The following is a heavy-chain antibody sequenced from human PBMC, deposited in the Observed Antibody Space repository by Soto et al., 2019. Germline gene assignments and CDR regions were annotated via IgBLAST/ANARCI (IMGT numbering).Heavy chain of an antibody. CDR3: ASGTTYPQAYYCDSSGSNPPDY. V-gene: IGHV1-69*13. J-gene: IGHJ4*02. CDR2: IIPIFGTA. Sequence: SVKVSCKASGGTFSSYAISWVRQAPGQGLEWMGGIIPIFGTANYAQKFQGRVTITADESTSTAYMELSSLRSEDTAVYYCASGTTYPQAYYCDSSGSNPPDYWGQGTLVTVSS. D-gene: IGHD3-22*01. CDR1: GGTFSSYA.